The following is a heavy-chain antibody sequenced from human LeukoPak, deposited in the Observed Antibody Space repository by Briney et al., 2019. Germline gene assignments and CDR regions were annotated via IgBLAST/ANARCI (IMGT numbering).Heavy chain of an antibody. Sequence: PGRPLRLSCAASGFTFSNYWMYWVRQAPGLGLVWVPRLPPDELGIIYADSVKGRFTVSRDNAKNTVYLQMNNLRVDDTAMYYCVGTIASRGSEYWGQGALVTVSS. J-gene: IGHJ4*02. CDR2: LPPDELGI. V-gene: IGHV3-74*01. CDR3: VGTIASRGSEY. D-gene: IGHD6-6*01. CDR1: GFTFSNYW.